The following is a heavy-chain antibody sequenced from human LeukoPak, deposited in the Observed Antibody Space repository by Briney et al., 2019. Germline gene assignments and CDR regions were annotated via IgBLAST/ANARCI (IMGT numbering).Heavy chain of an antibody. CDR2: INHSGST. J-gene: IGHJ3*02. Sequence: SETLSLTCAVYGGSFSGYYWSWIRQPPGKGLEWIGEINHSGSTNYNPSLKSRVTISVDTSKNRFSLKLSSVTAADTAVYYCALTLGHDAFDIWGQGTMVTVSS. V-gene: IGHV4-34*01. D-gene: IGHD3-10*01. CDR1: GGSFSGYY. CDR3: ALTLGHDAFDI.